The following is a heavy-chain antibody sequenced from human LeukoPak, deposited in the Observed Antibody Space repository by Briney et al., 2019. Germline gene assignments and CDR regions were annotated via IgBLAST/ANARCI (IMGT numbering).Heavy chain of an antibody. CDR2: INAGNGNT. D-gene: IGHD4-17*01. CDR1: GYTFTSYA. V-gene: IGHV1-3*01. J-gene: IGHJ6*02. CDR3: ARTLHDYGDYPYYYYGMDV. Sequence: ASVKVSCKASGYTFTSYARHWVRQAPGQRLEWMGWINAGNGNTKYSQKFQGRVTITRDTSASTAYMELSSLRSEDTAVYYCARTLHDYGDYPYYYYGMDVWGQGTTVTVSS.